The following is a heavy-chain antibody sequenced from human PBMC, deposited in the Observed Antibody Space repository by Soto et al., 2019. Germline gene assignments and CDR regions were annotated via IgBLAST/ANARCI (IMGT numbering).Heavy chain of an antibody. D-gene: IGHD3-9*01. CDR1: GYSFTSYW. Sequence: PGESLKISCQASGYSFTSYWITWVRQMPGKGLEWMGRIDPSDSSVNYSPSFQGHVTISVGKSSGTAYLQWSSLKASDTAMYYCASQPSRYFDDWGQGTLVTVSS. V-gene: IGHV5-10-1*01. CDR2: IDPSDSSV. CDR3: ASQPSRYFDD. J-gene: IGHJ4*02.